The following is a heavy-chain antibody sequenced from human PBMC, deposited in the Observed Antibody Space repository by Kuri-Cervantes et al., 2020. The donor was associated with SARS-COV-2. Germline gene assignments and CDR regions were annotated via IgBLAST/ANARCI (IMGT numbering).Heavy chain of an antibody. V-gene: IGHV3-30*07. Sequence: GGSLRLSCAASGFTFSSYAMHWVRQAPGKGLEWVAVISYDGSNKYYADSVKGRFTISRDNSKNTLYLQMNSLRAEDTAVYYCAKDEGPYSSGWNAFDYWGQGTLVTVSS. CDR2: ISYDGSNK. CDR3: AKDEGPYSSGWNAFDY. D-gene: IGHD6-19*01. J-gene: IGHJ4*02. CDR1: GFTFSSYA.